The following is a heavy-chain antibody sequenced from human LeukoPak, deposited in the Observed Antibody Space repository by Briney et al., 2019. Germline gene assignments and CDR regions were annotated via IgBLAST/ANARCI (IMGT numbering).Heavy chain of an antibody. CDR3: ARGRVSSSTWYSTYYYYFYMDV. CDR1: GGSISSYY. J-gene: IGHJ6*03. D-gene: IGHD1-1*01. CDR2: IHYSGST. V-gene: IGHV4-59*01. Sequence: MSSGTLSLTCTVSGGSISSYYWSWIRQPPGKGLEWIGYIHYSGSTNYNPSLKSRVTISVDTSKNQFSLKLSSVTAADTAGYLCARGRVSSSTWYSTYYYYFYMDVWGKGTTVTVSS.